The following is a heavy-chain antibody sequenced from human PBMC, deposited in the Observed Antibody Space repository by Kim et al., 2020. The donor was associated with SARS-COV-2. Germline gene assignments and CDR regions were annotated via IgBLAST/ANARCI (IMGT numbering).Heavy chain of an antibody. J-gene: IGHJ4*02. Sequence: SETLSLTCTVSGGSISSGGYYWSWIRQQPGKGLEWFGYIYCSGSTNYNPTLKSRVTLSVDTSKNQFYLKLRSVTAADTAVYYCARGQGLIPVIVVVVGAFVHWAPETRRTVSS. CDR1: GGSISSGGYY. CDR2: IYCSGST. D-gene: IGHD3-22*01. CDR3: ARGQGLIPVIVVVVGAFVH. V-gene: IGHV4-31*03.